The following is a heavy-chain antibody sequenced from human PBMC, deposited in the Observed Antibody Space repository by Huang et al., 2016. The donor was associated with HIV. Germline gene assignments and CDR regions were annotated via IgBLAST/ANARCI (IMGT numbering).Heavy chain of an antibody. D-gene: IGHD6-13*01. CDR3: AKGGSAAAVLDF. Sequence: QVQLVESGGGVVQPGRSLRISGAASGFTFSSYGMHWGRQAPGKGLEWVAVISYDANTKDYADAVKGRFSISRDNSKTTVYLQLNSRRFEDTTLYYCAKGGSAAAVLDFWGQGTLVTVSS. V-gene: IGHV3-30*18. CDR2: ISYDANTK. CDR1: GFTFSSYG. J-gene: IGHJ4*02.